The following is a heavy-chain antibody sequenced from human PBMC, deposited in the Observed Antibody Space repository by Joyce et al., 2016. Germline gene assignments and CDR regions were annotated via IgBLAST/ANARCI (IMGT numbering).Heavy chain of an antibody. J-gene: IGHJ6*03. V-gene: IGHV4-34*01. CDR1: DASLSGHY. D-gene: IGHD6-19*01. CDR3: ARVSSGWYDGYYYYMDV. Sequence: QVQLQQWGAGLLKPSETLSLTCAVYDASLSGHYWTGIRQPPGKGLEWIGENNHSGSPNYNPSLKSRGTISGDTSNNQFSLKLTSVTAADTALYYCARVSSGWYDGYYYYMDVWGKGTTVTVSS. CDR2: NNHSGSP.